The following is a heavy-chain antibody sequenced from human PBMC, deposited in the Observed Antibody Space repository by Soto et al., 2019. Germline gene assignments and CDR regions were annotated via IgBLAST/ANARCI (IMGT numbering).Heavy chain of an antibody. Sequence: PGGSLRLSCAASGFTFSSYSMIWVRQAPGKGLEWVSSVSSASSYIYYADSVKGRFITSRDNSKNTLYLLMNRLTTEDIAIYYYAKIALVGSFGFELARDYWGQGILVTVSS. V-gene: IGHV3-21*04. CDR1: GFTFSSYS. CDR3: AKIALVGSFGFELARDY. CDR2: VSSASSYI. D-gene: IGHD2-8*02. J-gene: IGHJ4*02.